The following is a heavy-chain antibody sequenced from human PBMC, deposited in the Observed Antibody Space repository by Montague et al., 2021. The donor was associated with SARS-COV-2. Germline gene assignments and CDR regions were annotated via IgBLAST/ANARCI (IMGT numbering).Heavy chain of an antibody. J-gene: IGHJ4*02. CDR2: TYYRSKWYN. Sequence: CAISGDSVSSNSAAWNWIRQSPSRGLEWLGRTYYRSKWYNDYAVSVKSRITINPDTSKNQISLQLNSVTAADTAVYFCARGLRTVEMPTISFDYWGQGTLVTVSS. CDR1: GDSVSSNSAA. V-gene: IGHV6-1*01. CDR3: ARGLRTVEMPTISFDY. D-gene: IGHD5-24*01.